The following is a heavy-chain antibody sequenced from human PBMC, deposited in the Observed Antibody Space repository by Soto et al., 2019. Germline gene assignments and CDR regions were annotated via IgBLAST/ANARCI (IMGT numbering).Heavy chain of an antibody. CDR2: LNPDNQNT. Sequence: GASVKVSCKVSGYRFTTYGINWVRQAPGQGLEWVGWLNPDNQNTNYAQKFQDRVSLTTDSSTNTAYMELRDLRSDDTAVYYCARVRFGDPFDFWGQGSLVTVFS. J-gene: IGHJ4*02. V-gene: IGHV1-18*01. CDR1: GYRFTTYG. D-gene: IGHD3-16*01. CDR3: ARVRFGDPFDF.